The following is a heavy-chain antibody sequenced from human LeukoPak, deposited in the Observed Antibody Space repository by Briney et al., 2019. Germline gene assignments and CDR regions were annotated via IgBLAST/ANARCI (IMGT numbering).Heavy chain of an antibody. V-gene: IGHV3-23*01. CDR3: AKDITMVRALHYFDY. CDR2: ISGSGGST. D-gene: IGHD3-10*01. J-gene: IGHJ4*02. Sequence: GGSLRLSCAASGFTFSSYAMSWVRQAPGKGLEWVSAISGSGGSTYYADSVKGRFTISRDNTKNTLYLQMNSLRAEDTAVYYCAKDITMVRALHYFDYWSQGTLVTVSS. CDR1: GFTFSSYA.